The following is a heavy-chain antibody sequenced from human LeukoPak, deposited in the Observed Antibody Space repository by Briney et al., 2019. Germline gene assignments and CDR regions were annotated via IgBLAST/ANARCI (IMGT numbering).Heavy chain of an antibody. D-gene: IGHD2-15*01. Sequence: VASVKVSCKASGGTFSSYAISWVRQAPGQGLEWMGGIIPIFGTANYAQKFQGRVTITADESTSTAYMELSSLRSEDTAVYYCASQGYPTPPYCSGGSCNPYDYWGQGTLVTVSS. J-gene: IGHJ4*02. CDR3: ASQGYPTPPYCSGGSCNPYDY. CDR1: GGTFSSYA. V-gene: IGHV1-69*13. CDR2: IIPIFGTA.